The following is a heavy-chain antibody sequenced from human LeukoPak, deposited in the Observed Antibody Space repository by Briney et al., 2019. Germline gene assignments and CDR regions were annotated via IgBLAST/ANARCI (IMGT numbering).Heavy chain of an antibody. CDR2: INTASGVA. CDR3: ARYFYDSSGSSSDAFDI. V-gene: IGHV1-2*02. D-gene: IGHD3-22*01. CDR1: GYTFTGYY. Sequence: GASVKVSCKASGYTFTGYYVHWVRQAPGQGLEWMAWINTASGVANYAQRFQGRVTMTRDTSMSTAYMELSRLRSDDSAVYYCARYFYDSSGSSSDAFDIWGQGTMVTVSS. J-gene: IGHJ3*02.